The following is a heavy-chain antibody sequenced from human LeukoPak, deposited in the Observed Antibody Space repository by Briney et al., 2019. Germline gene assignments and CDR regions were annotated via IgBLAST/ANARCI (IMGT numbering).Heavy chain of an antibody. CDR3: ARGREYGDYADY. V-gene: IGHV1-69*13. J-gene: IGHJ4*02. Sequence: SVKVSCKASGDTFSSYAISWVRQAPGQGLEWMGGIIPIFGTANYAQKFQGRVTITADESTSTAYMELSSLRSEDTAVYYCARGREYGDYADYWGQGTLVTVSS. CDR1: GDTFSSYA. CDR2: IIPIFGTA. D-gene: IGHD4-17*01.